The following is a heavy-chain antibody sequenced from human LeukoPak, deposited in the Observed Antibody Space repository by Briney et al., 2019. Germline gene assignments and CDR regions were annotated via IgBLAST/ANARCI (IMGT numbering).Heavy chain of an antibody. V-gene: IGHV4-34*01. Sequence: PSETLSLTCAVYGGSFSGYYWSWIRQPAGKGLEWIGEINHSGSTNYNPSLKSRVTISVDTSKNQFSLKLSSVTAAETAVYYCARRWLLRYYDSSGYRARTWMSDPWGHGTLVTVSS. CDR1: GGSFSGYY. CDR3: ARRWLLRYYDSSGYRARTWMSDP. J-gene: IGHJ5*02. CDR2: INHSGST. D-gene: IGHD3-22*01.